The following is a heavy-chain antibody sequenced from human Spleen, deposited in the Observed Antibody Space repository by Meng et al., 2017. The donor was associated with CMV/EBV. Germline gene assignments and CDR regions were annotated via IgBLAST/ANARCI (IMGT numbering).Heavy chain of an antibody. CDR1: GFIFSSYS. J-gene: IGHJ4*02. CDR3: ARGIGYCTTTSCYIEY. D-gene: IGHD2-2*02. Sequence: GESLKISCAASGFIFSSYSMNWVRQAPGKGLEWISSISSTGSFIYHADSVKGRFTIFRDNAKNSLYLQMNSLRAEDTAMYFCARGIGYCTTTSCYIEYWGRGTLVTVSS. CDR2: ISSTGSFI. V-gene: IGHV3-21*01.